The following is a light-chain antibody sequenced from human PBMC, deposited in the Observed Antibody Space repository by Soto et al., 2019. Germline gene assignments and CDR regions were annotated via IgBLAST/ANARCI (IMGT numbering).Light chain of an antibody. CDR1: QSVSSSY. V-gene: IGKV3-20*01. J-gene: IGKJ2*01. CDR2: GAS. CDR3: QQYGSSPYT. Sequence: DIVLTQSPGTLSLSPGERATLSCRASQSVSSSYLAWYQQKPGQAPRLLIYGASSRATGIPDRFSGSGSGTDFTLTISRLEPEDFAVFYCQQYGSSPYTFGPGTKLEIK.